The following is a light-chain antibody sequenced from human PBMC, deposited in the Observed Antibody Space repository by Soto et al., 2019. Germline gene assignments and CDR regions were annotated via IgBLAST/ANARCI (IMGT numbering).Light chain of an antibody. J-gene: IGKJ3*01. CDR3: QRSSIWPSEFT. Sequence: EIVLTQSPATLSLSPGERATLSCRASQSVSSYLAWYQQKPGQAPRLLIYDAANRSTGIPARFSGSGSGTDFTLTISSLEPEDFAGYYCQRSSIWPSEFTFGPGTKVDIK. V-gene: IGKV3-11*01. CDR2: DAA. CDR1: QSVSSY.